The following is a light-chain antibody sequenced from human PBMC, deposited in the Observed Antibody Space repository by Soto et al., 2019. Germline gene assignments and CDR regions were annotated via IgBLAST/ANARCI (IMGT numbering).Light chain of an antibody. V-gene: IGKV3-20*01. CDR3: QQYGGSPPYT. Sequence: EIVLTQSPGTLSLSPGERATLSCRASHSVSSSYLAWYQQKPGQAPRLLIYGASSRATGIPDRFSGSVSGTDFTLTISRLEPEDFAVYYCQQYGGSPPYTFGHGTKLEIK. J-gene: IGKJ2*01. CDR1: HSVSSSY. CDR2: GAS.